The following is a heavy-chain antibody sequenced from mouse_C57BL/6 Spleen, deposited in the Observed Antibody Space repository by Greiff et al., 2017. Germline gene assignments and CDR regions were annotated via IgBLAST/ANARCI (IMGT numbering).Heavy chain of an antibody. CDR1: GYTFTSYT. D-gene: IGHD4-1*01. Sequence: VQLVESGAELARPGASVKMSCKASGYTFTSYTMHWVKQRPGQGLEWIGYINPSSGYTKYNQKFKDKATLTADKSSSTAYMQLSSLTSEDSAVYYCARTPLGGYAMDYWGQGTSVTVSS. CDR3: ARTPLGGYAMDY. V-gene: IGHV1-4*01. CDR2: INPSSGYT. J-gene: IGHJ4*01.